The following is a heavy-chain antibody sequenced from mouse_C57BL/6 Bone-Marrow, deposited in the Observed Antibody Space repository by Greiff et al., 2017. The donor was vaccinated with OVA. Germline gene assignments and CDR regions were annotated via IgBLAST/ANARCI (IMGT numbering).Heavy chain of an antibody. CDR2: SRNKANDYTT. V-gene: IGHV7-1*01. D-gene: IGHD2-3*01. J-gene: IGHJ4*01. CDR3: ARDAYDGYYVWAMDY. Sequence: EVHLVESGGGLVQSGRSLRLSCATSGFTFSDFYMEWVRQAPGKGLEWIAASRNKANDYTTEYSASVKGRFIVSRDASQSILYLQMNALRAEDTAIYYCARDAYDGYYVWAMDYWGQGTSVTVSS. CDR1: GFTFSDFY.